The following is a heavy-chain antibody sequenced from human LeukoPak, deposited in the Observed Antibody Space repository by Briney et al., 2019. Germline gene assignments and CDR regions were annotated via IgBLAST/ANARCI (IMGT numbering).Heavy chain of an antibody. CDR3: ARDPTNIAAAGD. Sequence: KPSETLSLTCTVSGGSISSSSYYWGWIRQPPGKGLEWIGSIYYSGSTYYNPSLKSQVTISVDTSKNQFSLKLSSVTAADTAVYYCARDPTNIAAAGDWGQGTLVTVSS. CDR1: GGSISSSSYY. J-gene: IGHJ4*02. CDR2: IYYSGST. D-gene: IGHD6-13*01. V-gene: IGHV4-39*07.